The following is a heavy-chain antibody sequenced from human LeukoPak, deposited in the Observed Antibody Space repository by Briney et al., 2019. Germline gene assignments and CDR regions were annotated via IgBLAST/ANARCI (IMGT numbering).Heavy chain of an antibody. CDR1: GYTFTTYD. CDR2: MNPHSGNT. V-gene: IGHV1-8*01. Sequence: ASVKVSCKASGYTFTTYDINWVRQATGRGLEWMGWMNPHSGNTGFAQNFQGRVAMTRNTSIDTAYIELSSLRVEDTAVYYCVRGFRSDTSGRKFDGWGQGTLVTVSS. J-gene: IGHJ4*02. CDR3: VRGFRSDTSGRKFDG. D-gene: IGHD2-2*01.